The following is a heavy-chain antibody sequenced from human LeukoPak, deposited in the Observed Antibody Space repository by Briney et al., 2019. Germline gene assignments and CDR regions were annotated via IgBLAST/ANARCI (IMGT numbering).Heavy chain of an antibody. V-gene: IGHV4-59*12. CDR1: GGSISSYY. CDR2: IYYSGST. J-gene: IGHJ6*03. D-gene: IGHD6-13*01. Sequence: PSETLSLTCTVSGGSISSYYWSWIRQPPGKGLEWIGYIYYSGSTNYNPSLKSRVTISVDTSKNQFSLKLSSVTAADTAVYYCARDGPGSSSWYGGFYMDVWGKGTTVTVSS. CDR3: ARDGPGSSSWYGGFYMDV.